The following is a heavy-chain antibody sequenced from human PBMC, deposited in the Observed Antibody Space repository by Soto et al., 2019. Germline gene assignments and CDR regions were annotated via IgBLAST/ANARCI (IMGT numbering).Heavy chain of an antibody. CDR2: ISSNGGST. CDR1: GFTFSSYA. Sequence: EVQLVESGGGLVQPGGSLRLSCAASGFTFSSYAMHWVRQAPGKGLEYVSAISSNGGSTYYANSVKGRFTISRDNSKNTRYLQMGSLRAEDMAVDYCARDSSGYYYGWFDPWGQGTLVTVSS. D-gene: IGHD3-22*01. V-gene: IGHV3-64*01. CDR3: ARDSSGYYYGWFDP. J-gene: IGHJ5*02.